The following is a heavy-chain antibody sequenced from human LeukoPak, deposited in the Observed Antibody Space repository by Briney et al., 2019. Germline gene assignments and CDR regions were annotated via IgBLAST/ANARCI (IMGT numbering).Heavy chain of an antibody. Sequence: GGSLRLSCAPSGFPFRRYWMHWVPHAPERGVVCVSHINSDGCSTRYTDSGKGRFTISRDNAKNTVYLQMNSLRAGDTAVYYCTRLRSYCGGDCYPYAFDIWGQGTMVTVSS. J-gene: IGHJ3*02. CDR3: TRLRSYCGGDCYPYAFDI. D-gene: IGHD2-21*02. V-gene: IGHV3-74*01. CDR2: INSDGCST. CDR1: GFPFRRYW.